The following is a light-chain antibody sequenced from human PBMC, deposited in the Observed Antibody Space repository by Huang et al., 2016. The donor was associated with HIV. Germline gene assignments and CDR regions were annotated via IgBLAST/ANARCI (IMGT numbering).Light chain of an antibody. J-gene: IGKJ4*01. V-gene: IGKV3-11*01. Sequence: EIVLTQSPATLSLSPGERATLSCRASQSVSSCLAWYQQKPGQSPRLLIYDASKRATGIPARLSGSGSWTDFTLTISSLEPEDFAVYYCQQCNNLLTFGGGTEVEIK. CDR3: QQCNNLLT. CDR1: QSVSSC. CDR2: DAS.